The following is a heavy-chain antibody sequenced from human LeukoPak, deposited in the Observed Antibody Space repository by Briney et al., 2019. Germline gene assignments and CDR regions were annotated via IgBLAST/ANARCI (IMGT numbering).Heavy chain of an antibody. CDR3: ARDVYCSSTSCYDGFDY. CDR1: GFTFSSYA. Sequence: GGSLRLSCAASGFTFSSYAMSWVRQAPGKGLEWVSAISGSGGSTYYADSVKGRFTISRDNSKNTLYLQMNSLRAEDTAVYYCARDVYCSSTSCYDGFDYWGQGTLVTVSS. D-gene: IGHD2-2*01. CDR2: ISGSGGST. J-gene: IGHJ4*02. V-gene: IGHV3-23*01.